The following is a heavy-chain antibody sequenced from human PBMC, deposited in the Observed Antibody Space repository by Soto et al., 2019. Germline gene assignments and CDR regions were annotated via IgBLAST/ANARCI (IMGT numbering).Heavy chain of an antibody. CDR3: AKGSQYYYDSSGPWFDP. Sequence: GGSLRLSCVAYGLTISNNAMSWISQEARKSLEWFSAISGSGGSTYYADSVKGLFTISRYNSNHTLYLQMNSLRAEDTAVYYCAKGSQYYYDSSGPWFDPWGQRTPVTVSS. CDR2: ISGSGGST. CDR1: GLTISNNA. V-gene: IGHV3-23*01. J-gene: IGHJ5*02. D-gene: IGHD3-22*01.